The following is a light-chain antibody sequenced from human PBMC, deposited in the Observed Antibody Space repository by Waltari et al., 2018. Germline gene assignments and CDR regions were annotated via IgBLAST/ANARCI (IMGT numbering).Light chain of an antibody. V-gene: IGKV1-39*01. CDR3: QQTYNAPLT. J-gene: IGKJ4*01. Sequence: DVQMTQSPSSLSASVGDRVTITCRASQSVSYYLNWYQQKAGQAPKLLIYVASSLETGGPSRFSGSGSGTDFTLTISNLQPEDFATYLCQQTYNAPLTFGGGTKVEIK. CDR1: QSVSYY. CDR2: VAS.